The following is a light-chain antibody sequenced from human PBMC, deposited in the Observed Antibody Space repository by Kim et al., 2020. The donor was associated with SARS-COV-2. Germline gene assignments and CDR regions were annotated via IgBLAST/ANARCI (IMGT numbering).Light chain of an antibody. CDR2: DAS. CDR3: QQRRYWPVT. V-gene: IGKV3-11*01. Sequence: EIVLTQSPATLSLSPGERATLYCRASQSVSSQLAWYQQKPGQAPRLLIYDASNWATGIPARFSGSESGTDFTLTISRLEPEDFALYYCQQRRYWPVTFGQGTRLEIK. J-gene: IGKJ5*01. CDR1: QSVSSQ.